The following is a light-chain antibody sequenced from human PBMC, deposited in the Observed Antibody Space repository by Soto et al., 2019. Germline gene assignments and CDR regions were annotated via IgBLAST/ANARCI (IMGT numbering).Light chain of an antibody. CDR1: SSDVGGYNY. J-gene: IGLJ3*02. CDR3: SSYTSSSTQV. V-gene: IGLV2-14*01. Sequence: QSALTQPASVSGSPGQLITISCTGTSSDVGGYNYVSWYQQHPGKVPKLMIYEVSNRPSGVSNRFSGSKSGNTASLTISGLQAEDEADYYCSSYTSSSTQVLGGGTKVTVL. CDR2: EVS.